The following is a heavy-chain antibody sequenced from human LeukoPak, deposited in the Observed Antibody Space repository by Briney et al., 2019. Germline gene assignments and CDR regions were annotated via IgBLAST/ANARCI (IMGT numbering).Heavy chain of an antibody. Sequence: PGESLTLSCAASGFTFSSYARSWVRQAPGKGLEWVSAISGSGGSTYYADSVKGRFTIARDNSKNTLYLQMNSLRAEDTAVYYCAKRPPYSSGWYFGYWGQGPLVTVSS. CDR2: ISGSGGST. CDR3: AKRPPYSSGWYFGY. V-gene: IGHV3-23*01. J-gene: IGHJ4*02. CDR1: GFTFSSYA. D-gene: IGHD6-19*01.